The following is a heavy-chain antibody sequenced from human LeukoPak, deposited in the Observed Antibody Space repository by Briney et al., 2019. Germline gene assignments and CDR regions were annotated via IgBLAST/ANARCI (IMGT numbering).Heavy chain of an antibody. J-gene: IGHJ3*02. CDR3: ASVLKYCSGGSCYSSDAFDI. D-gene: IGHD2-15*01. V-gene: IGHV4-4*02. CDR2: IYHSGST. Sequence: PSGTLSLTCAVSGGSISSSNWWSWVRQPPGKGLEWIGEIYHSGSTNYNPSLKSRVTISVDKSKNQFSLKLSSVTAADTAVYYCASVLKYCSGGSCYSSDAFDIWGQGTMVTVSS. CDR1: GGSISSSNW.